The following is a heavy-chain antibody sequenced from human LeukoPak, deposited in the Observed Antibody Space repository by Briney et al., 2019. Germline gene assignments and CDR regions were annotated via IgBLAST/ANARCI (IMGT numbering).Heavy chain of an antibody. CDR2: INPNSGGT. Sequence: GASVKVSCKASGYTFTGYYMHWVRQAPGQGLEWMGWINPNSGGTNYAQKFQGRVTMTTDTSTSTAYMELRSLRSDDTAVYYCARTWVGQQLVRREDYWGQGTLVTVSS. D-gene: IGHD6-13*01. J-gene: IGHJ4*02. CDR1: GYTFTGYY. V-gene: IGHV1-2*02. CDR3: ARTWVGQQLVRREDY.